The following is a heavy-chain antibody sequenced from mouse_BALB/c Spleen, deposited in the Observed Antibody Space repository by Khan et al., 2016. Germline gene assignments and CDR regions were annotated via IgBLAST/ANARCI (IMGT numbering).Heavy chain of an antibody. CDR1: GFTFSSFG. J-gene: IGHJ3*01. CDR2: ISSSSTTI. V-gene: IGHV5-17*02. Sequence: EVELVESGGGLVQPGGSRKLSCAASGFTFSSFGMHWVRQAPEKGLEWVAYISSSSTTIYSADTVKGRFTISRDNPKNILFLQVTSLRSEDTAMYYCTRGGNYLFAYWGQGTLVTVSA. CDR3: TRGGNYLFAY. D-gene: IGHD2-1*01.